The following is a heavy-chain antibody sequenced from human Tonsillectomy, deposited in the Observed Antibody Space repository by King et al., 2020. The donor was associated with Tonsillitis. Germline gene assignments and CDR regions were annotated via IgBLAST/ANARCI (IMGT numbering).Heavy chain of an antibody. CDR1: GFTFSSYA. CDR3: AKELREIGVVIGAFDI. CDR2: ISGSGGST. D-gene: IGHD3-22*01. Sequence: VQLVESGGGLVQPGGSLRLSCAASGFTFSSYAMSWVRQAPGKGLEWVSAISGSGGSTYYADSVKGRFTISRDNSKNTLYLQMNSLRAEDTAVYYCAKELREIGVVIGAFDIWGQGTMVTVSS. J-gene: IGHJ3*02. V-gene: IGHV3-23*04.